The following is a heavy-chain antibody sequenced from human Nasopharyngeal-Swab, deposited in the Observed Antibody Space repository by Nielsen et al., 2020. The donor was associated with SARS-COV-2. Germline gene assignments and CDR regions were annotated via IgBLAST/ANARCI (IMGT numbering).Heavy chain of an antibody. CDR3: ARGGRCFYGSGSYYNGNWFDP. J-gene: IGHJ5*02. CDR1: GGSSSGYY. V-gene: IGHV4-34*01. Sequence: SETLSLTCAVYGGSSSGYYWSWIRQPPGKGLEWIGEINHSGSTNYNPSLKSRVTISVDTSKNQFSLKLSSVTAADTAVYYCARGGRCFYGSGSYYNGNWFDPWGQGTLVTVSS. CDR2: INHSGST. D-gene: IGHD3-10*01.